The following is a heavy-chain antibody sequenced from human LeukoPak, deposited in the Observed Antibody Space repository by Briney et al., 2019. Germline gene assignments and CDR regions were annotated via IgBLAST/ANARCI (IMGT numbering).Heavy chain of an antibody. D-gene: IGHD3-9*01. CDR1: GFTLSYYW. CDR3: ARDRYDVLTGYNPLGAFDI. J-gene: IGHJ3*02. Sequence: GGSLRLSCAASGFTLSYYWMHWVRQAPGKGLVWVSRINSDGSSVSYADSVKGRFTISRGNAKNTLYLQMNSLRAEDTAVYYCARDRYDVLTGYNPLGAFDIWGQGTMVTVSS. CDR2: INSDGSSV. V-gene: IGHV3-74*01.